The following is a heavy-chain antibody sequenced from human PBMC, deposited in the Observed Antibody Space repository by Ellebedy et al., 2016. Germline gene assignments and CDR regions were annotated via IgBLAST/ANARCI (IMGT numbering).Heavy chain of an antibody. D-gene: IGHD1-26*01. J-gene: IGHJ4*02. CDR1: GFTFSSYA. Sequence: GGSLRLSCAASGFTFSSYAMHWVRQAPGKRLEWVAVISYDGSNKYYADSVKGRFTISRDNSKNTLYLQMNSLRAEDTAVYYCARQPDIVGAPFDYWGQGTLVTVSS. CDR3: ARQPDIVGAPFDY. V-gene: IGHV3-30-3*01. CDR2: ISYDGSNK.